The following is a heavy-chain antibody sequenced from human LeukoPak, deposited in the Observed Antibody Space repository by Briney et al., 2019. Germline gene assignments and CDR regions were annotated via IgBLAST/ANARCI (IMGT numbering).Heavy chain of an antibody. V-gene: IGHV3-7*01. J-gene: IGHJ5*02. Sequence: GGSLRLSCEASGFTLSTFWMSWVRQAPGRGLEWVANIKQDGSEKHYVDSVKGRFTISRDNARNSLYLQMNSLRAEDTAVYYCARPRWLQFGPHDSWGQGSLVTVSS. CDR3: ARPRWLQFGPHDS. D-gene: IGHD5-24*01. CDR2: IKQDGSEK. CDR1: GFTLSTFW.